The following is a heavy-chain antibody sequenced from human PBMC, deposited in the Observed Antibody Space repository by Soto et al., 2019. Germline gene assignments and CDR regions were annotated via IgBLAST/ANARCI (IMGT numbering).Heavy chain of an antibody. V-gene: IGHV1-69*01. J-gene: IGHJ4*01. Sequence: QVQLVQSGAEVKRPGSSVKVSCKASGGTFSSFAISWVRQAPGQGLEWMGGLIPIFDTTNHAQKFQGRVTIIADESTSTAYMALSSLRCEETVVYYCARARAERGRSYDFWGGSFDAWGHGTLVSVSS. CDR2: LIPIFDTT. CDR1: GGTFSSFA. D-gene: IGHD3-3*01. CDR3: ARARAERGRSYDFWGGSFDA.